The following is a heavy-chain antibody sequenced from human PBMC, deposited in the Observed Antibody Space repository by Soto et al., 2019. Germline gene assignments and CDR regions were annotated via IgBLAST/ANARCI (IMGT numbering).Heavy chain of an antibody. V-gene: IGHV1-69*04. D-gene: IGHD3-10*01. Sequence: SVKVSCKAFGYTFTSYGISGVRQAPGQGLEWMGRINPILGIANYAQKFQGRVTITADKSTSTAYMELSSLRSEDTAVYYCARDKGITMVRGLDGFDIWGQGTMVTVS. CDR3: ARDKGITMVRGLDGFDI. CDR2: INPILGIA. J-gene: IGHJ3*02. CDR1: GYTFTSYG.